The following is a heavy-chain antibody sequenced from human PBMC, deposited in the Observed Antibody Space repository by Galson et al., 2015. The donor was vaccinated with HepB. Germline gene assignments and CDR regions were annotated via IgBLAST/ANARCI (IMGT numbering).Heavy chain of an antibody. D-gene: IGHD3-3*01. CDR2: ISSNGGST. CDR3: VKDMGDYDFWSGYLPIDY. J-gene: IGHJ4*02. CDR1: GFTFSSYA. V-gene: IGHV3-64D*06. Sequence: SLRLSCAASGFTFSSYAMHWVRQAPGKGLEYVSAISSNGGSTYYADSVKGRFTISRDNSKNTLYLQMSSLRAEDTAVYYCVKDMGDYDFWSGYLPIDYWGQGTLVTVSS.